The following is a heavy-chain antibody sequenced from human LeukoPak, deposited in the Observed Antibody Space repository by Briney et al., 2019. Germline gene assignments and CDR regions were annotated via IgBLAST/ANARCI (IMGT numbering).Heavy chain of an antibody. CDR3: AKSPVVVPAAMFDY. Sequence: GGSLRLSCAASGFTFSSYAMHWVRQAPGKGLEWVAVISYDGSNKYYADSVKGRFTISRDNSKNTLYLQMNSLRAEDTAVYYCAKSPVVVPAAMFDYWGQGTLVTVSS. CDR1: GFTFSSYA. D-gene: IGHD2-2*01. J-gene: IGHJ4*02. CDR2: ISYDGSNK. V-gene: IGHV3-30-3*02.